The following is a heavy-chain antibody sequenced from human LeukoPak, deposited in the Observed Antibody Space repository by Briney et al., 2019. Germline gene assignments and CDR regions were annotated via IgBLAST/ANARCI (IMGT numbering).Heavy chain of an antibody. D-gene: IGHD3-10*01. CDR3: ARAQPGESWFDP. V-gene: IGHV4-31*03. CDR2: IYYSGST. CDR1: GGSLSSGGYY. J-gene: IGHJ5*02. Sequence: PSGTLSLTCTVSGGSLSSGGYYCSWVRQHPGRGLEWIGYIYYSGSTYYNPSLKSRVTISVDTSKNQFSLKLSSVTAADTAVYYCARAQPGESWFDPWGQGTLVTVSS.